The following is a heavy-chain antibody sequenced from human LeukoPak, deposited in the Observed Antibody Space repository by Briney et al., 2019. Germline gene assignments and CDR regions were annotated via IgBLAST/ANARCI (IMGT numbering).Heavy chain of an antibody. CDR2: ISYDGSNK. V-gene: IGHV3-30*03. CDR1: GFTFSSYG. D-gene: IGHD1-26*01. Sequence: PGGSLRLSCAASGFTFSSYGMHWVSHAPGKGLEWVAVISYDGSNKYYADSVKGRFTISRDNSKNTLYLQMYSLRAEDTAVYYCAREESGSYGGAFDYWGQGTLVTVSS. J-gene: IGHJ4*02. CDR3: AREESGSYGGAFDY.